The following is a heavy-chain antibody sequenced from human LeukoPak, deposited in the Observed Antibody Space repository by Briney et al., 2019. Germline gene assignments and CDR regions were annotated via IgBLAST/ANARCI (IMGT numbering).Heavy chain of an antibody. V-gene: IGHV3-23*01. Sequence: GGSLRLSCAASGFTFSSYSMNWVRQAPGKGLEWVSAISGSGGSTYYADSVKGRFTISRDNSKNTLFLQMNSLRAEDTAVYYCAKVPTFLAAFDIWGQGTMVTVSS. CDR1: GFTFSSYS. CDR2: ISGSGGST. J-gene: IGHJ3*02. D-gene: IGHD2/OR15-2a*01. CDR3: AKVPTFLAAFDI.